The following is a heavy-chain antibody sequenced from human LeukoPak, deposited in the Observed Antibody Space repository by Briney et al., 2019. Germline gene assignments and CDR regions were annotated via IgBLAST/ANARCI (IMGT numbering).Heavy chain of an antibody. CDR2: IGGSGGST. J-gene: IGHJ4*02. Sequence: GSLRLSCAVSGITLSNYGMSWVRQAPGKGLGWVAGIGGSGGSTNYADSVKGRFTISRDSPKNTLYLQMNSVRAEDTAVYFCAKRGVVIRVVLVGFHKEAYYFDSWGQGALVTVSS. CDR1: GITLSNYG. V-gene: IGHV3-23*01. D-gene: IGHD3-10*01. CDR3: AKRGVVIRVVLVGFHKEAYYFDS.